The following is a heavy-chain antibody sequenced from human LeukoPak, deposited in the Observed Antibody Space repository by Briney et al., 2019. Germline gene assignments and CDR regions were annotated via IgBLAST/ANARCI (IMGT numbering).Heavy chain of an antibody. J-gene: IGHJ3*02. D-gene: IGHD2-21*02. CDR2: IWYDGSNK. V-gene: IGHV3-33*01. Sequence: GGSLRLSCAASGFTFSSYGMHWVRQAPGKGLEWVAVIWYDGSNKYYADSVKGRFTISRDNSKNTLYLQMNSLRAEDTALYYCARDPCGGDCYAFDIWGQGTMVTVSS. CDR3: ARDPCGGDCYAFDI. CDR1: GFTFSSYG.